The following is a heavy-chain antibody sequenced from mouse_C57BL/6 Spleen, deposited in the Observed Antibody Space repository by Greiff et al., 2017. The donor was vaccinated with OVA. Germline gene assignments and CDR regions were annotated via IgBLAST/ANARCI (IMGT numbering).Heavy chain of an antibody. D-gene: IGHD2-4*01. CDR3: ARPRIDYDYEGFAY. CDR2: IRSGSGTI. CDR1: GFTFSDYG. J-gene: IGHJ3*01. Sequence: EVKVVESGGGLVKPGGSLKLSCEASGFTFSDYGMNWVRQAPEKGLEWIAYIRSGSGTIYYADQVKGRFTLSRDNTKNTLCLQMTRLRSEDTAMYYCARPRIDYDYEGFAYWGQGTLVTVSA. V-gene: IGHV5-17*01.